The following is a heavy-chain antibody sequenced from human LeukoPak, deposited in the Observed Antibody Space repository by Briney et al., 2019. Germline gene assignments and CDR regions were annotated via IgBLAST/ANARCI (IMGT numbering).Heavy chain of an antibody. J-gene: IGHJ4*02. CDR1: GFTFSNAL. D-gene: IGHD4-23*01. CDR3: TTPPDYGGNSDY. V-gene: IGHV3-15*01. Sequence: GGSLRLSCAASGFTFSNALMSWVRQAPGKGLEWVGRIKSKTDGGTTDYAAPVKGRFTISRDDSKNTLYLQMNSLKTEDTAVYYCTTPPDYGGNSDYWGQGTLVTVSS. CDR2: IKSKTDGGTT.